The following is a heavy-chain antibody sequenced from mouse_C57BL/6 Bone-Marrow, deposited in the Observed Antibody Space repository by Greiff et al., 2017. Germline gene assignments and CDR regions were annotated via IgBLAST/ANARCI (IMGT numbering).Heavy chain of an antibody. Sequence: EVKLMESGEGLVKPGGSLKLSCAASGFTFSSYAMSWVRQTPEKRLEWVAYISSGGDYIYYADTVKGRFTISRDNARNNLYLQMSSLKSEDTAMYYCTRDLLRYPLAMDYWGQGTSVTVSS. V-gene: IGHV5-9-1*02. CDR2: ISSGGDYI. CDR1: GFTFSSYA. D-gene: IGHD1-1*01. J-gene: IGHJ4*01. CDR3: TRDLLRYPLAMDY.